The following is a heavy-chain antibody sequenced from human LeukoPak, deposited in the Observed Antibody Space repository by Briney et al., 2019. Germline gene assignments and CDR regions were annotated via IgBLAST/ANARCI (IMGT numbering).Heavy chain of an antibody. CDR2: IYYSGST. Sequence: SQTLSLTCTVSGGSISSGDYYWSWIRQPPGKGLEWIGYIYYSGSTYYNPSLKSRVTISVDTSKNQFSLKLSSVTAADTAVYYCAREKQGYSYSTGGESYYMDVWGKGTTVTVSS. CDR1: GGSISSGDYY. V-gene: IGHV4-30-4*08. CDR3: AREKQGYSYSTGGESYYMDV. D-gene: IGHD5-18*01. J-gene: IGHJ6*03.